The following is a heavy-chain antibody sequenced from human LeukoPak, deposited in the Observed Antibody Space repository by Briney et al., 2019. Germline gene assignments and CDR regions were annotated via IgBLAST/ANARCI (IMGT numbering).Heavy chain of an antibody. CDR2: FDPEDGET. V-gene: IGHV1-24*01. CDR1: GYTLTELS. D-gene: IGHD3-22*01. CDR3: ATAADSYYYDSSGYPRPFDY. Sequence: ASVKVSCKVSGYTLTELSMHWVRQAPGKGLEWMGGFDPEDGETIYAQKFQGRVTMTEDTSTDTAYMELSSLRSEDTAVYHCATAADSYYYDSSGYPRPFDYWGQGTLVTVSS. J-gene: IGHJ4*02.